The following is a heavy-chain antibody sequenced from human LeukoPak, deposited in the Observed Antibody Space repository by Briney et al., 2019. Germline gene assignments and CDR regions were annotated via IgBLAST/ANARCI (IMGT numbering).Heavy chain of an antibody. J-gene: IGHJ4*02. CDR3: VKDVSVSY. V-gene: IGHV3-30*18. CDR1: GFTLSNYG. D-gene: IGHD5/OR15-5a*01. Sequence: GRSLRLSCVGSGFTLSNYGMHWVRQAPGKGLEWVAVISHDGTNKNYAESVKGRFTISRDDSKNTLYLEMNGLTVEDTGVYYCVKDVSVSYWGQGTLVTVSS. CDR2: ISHDGTNK.